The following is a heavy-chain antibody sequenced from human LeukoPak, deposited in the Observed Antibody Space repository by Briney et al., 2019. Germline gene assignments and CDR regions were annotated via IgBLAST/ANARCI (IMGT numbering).Heavy chain of an antibody. CDR3: ARARDIVVVPAAIPTYDP. Sequence: ASVKVSCKASGGTFSSYAISWVRQAPGQGLEWMGRIIPILGIANYAQKFQGRVTITADKSTSTAYMELSSLRSEDTAVYYCARARDIVVVPAAIPTYDPWGQGTLVTVSS. V-gene: IGHV1-69*04. CDR1: GGTFSSYA. CDR2: IIPILGIA. J-gene: IGHJ5*02. D-gene: IGHD2-2*01.